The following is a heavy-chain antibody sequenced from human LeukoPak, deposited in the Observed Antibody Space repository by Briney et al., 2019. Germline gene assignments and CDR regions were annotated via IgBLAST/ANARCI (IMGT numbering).Heavy chain of an antibody. CDR2: TRSRANCYAT. CDR1: DFTFSDFA. CDR3: TRLRSDTTGGYYYFMDV. Sequence: GGSLRLSCAASDFTFSDFAINWVPQAPGQGLKGVGRTRSRANCYATSYGASAKGRLTISRDDSKNTADLQMNDLRTEDAAVYYCTRLRSDTTGGYYYFMDVWGKGTTVIVSS. V-gene: IGHV3-73*01. J-gene: IGHJ6*03. D-gene: IGHD1-1*01.